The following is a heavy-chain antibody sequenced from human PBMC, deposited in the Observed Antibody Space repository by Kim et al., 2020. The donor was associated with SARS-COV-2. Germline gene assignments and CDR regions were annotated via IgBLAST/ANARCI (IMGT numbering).Heavy chain of an antibody. CDR1: GFTFSSYA. D-gene: IGHD3-10*01. J-gene: IGHJ6*02. Sequence: GGSLRLSCAASGFTFSSYAMHWVRQAPGKGLEWVAVISYDGSNKYYADSVKGRFTISRDNSKNTLYLQMNSLRAEDTAVYYCARDRQIFYYGSGSYYAYYYYGMDVWGQGTTVTVSS. V-gene: IGHV3-30*04. CDR2: ISYDGSNK. CDR3: ARDRQIFYYGSGSYYAYYYYGMDV.